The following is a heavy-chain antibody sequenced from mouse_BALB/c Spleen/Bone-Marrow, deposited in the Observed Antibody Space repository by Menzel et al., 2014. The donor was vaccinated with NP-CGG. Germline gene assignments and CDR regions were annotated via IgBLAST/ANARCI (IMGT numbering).Heavy chain of an antibody. CDR3: ASPYGNYDAMDY. Sequence: VKVVESGAELARPGASVKLSCKASGYTFTSYWMQWVKRRPGQGLQWIGAIYPGDGDTGYTQKFRGKATLTADKSSNTAYMQLSSLTSEDSAVYFCASPYGNYDAMDYWGQGTSVTVSS. J-gene: IGHJ4*01. CDR1: GYTFTSYW. V-gene: IGHV1-87*01. D-gene: IGHD2-1*01. CDR2: IYPGDGDT.